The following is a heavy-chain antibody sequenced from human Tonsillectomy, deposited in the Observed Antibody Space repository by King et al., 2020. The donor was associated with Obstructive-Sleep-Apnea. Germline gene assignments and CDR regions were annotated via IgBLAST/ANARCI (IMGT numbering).Heavy chain of an antibody. CDR1: GGSIRSTNW. J-gene: IGHJ6*02. CDR2: IHHSGCT. V-gene: IGHV4-4*02. CDR3: ARVTWRPYYYGMDV. D-gene: IGHD5-24*01. Sequence: QLQESGPGLVKPSGTLSLTCAVSGGSIRSTNWWSWVRQPPGKGLEWIGEIHHSGCTNYNPSLKSRVTISVDMSKNQFSLKLSSVTAADTAVYYCARVTWRPYYYGMDVWGQGTTVTVSS.